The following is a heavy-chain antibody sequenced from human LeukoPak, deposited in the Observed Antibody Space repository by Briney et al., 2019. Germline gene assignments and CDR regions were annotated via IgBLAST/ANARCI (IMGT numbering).Heavy chain of an antibody. J-gene: IGHJ4*02. Sequence: GASVKVSCKASGYTFTGYYMHWVRQAPGQGLEWMGRINPNSGGTNYAQKFQGRVTMTRDTSISTAYMELSRLRSDDTAVYYCASSKTVGATRIKNAGPGDWGQGTLVTASS. CDR3: ASSKTVGATRIKNAGPGD. V-gene: IGHV1-2*06. D-gene: IGHD1-26*01. CDR1: GYTFTGYY. CDR2: INPNSGGT.